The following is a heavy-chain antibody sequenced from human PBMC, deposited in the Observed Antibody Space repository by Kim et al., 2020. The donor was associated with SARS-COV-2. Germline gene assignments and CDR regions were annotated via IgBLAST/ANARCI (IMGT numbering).Heavy chain of an antibody. CDR3: AKGSDYYEHNVDY. J-gene: IGHJ4*01. V-gene: IGHV3-23*01. D-gene: IGHD3-16*01. CDR2: ISSSGAST. Sequence: GGSLRLSCAASGFTFSDYDMIWIRQAPGKGLEWLSAISSSGASTNYADSVKGRFTISRDNAKNTVYLQMNSLRAEDTAVYYCAKGSDYYEHNVDYW. CDR1: GFTFSDYD.